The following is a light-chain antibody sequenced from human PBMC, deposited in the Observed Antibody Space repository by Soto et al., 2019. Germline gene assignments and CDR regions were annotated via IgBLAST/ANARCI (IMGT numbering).Light chain of an antibody. J-gene: IGLJ2*01. V-gene: IGLV4-69*02. CDR3: QTWGTGIRV. Sequence: QPVLTQSPSASASLGASVKLTCTLSSGHSSFAIAWNQKQPEKGPRYLMKLNSDGSHSKGDGIPDGFAGSRSGAERYLTISSLQSEDEADYYCQTWGTGIRVFGGGTQLTVL. CDR1: SGHSSFA. CDR2: LNSDGSH.